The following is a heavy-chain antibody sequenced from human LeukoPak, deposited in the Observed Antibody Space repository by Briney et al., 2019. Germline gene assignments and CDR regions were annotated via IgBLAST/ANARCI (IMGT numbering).Heavy chain of an antibody. Sequence: ASVKVSCKASGYTFTGYYMHWVRQAPGQGLEWMGWINPNSGGTNYAQKFQGRVTMTRDTSISTAYMELSRLRSDDTAVYYCARDALAGRGNWFDPWNQGTLVTVYS. CDR3: ARDALAGRGNWFDP. D-gene: IGHD1-26*01. J-gene: IGHJ5*02. V-gene: IGHV1-2*02. CDR2: INPNSGGT. CDR1: GYTFTGYY.